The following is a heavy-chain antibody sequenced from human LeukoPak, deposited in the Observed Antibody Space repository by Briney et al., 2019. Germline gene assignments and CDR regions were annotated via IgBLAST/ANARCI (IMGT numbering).Heavy chain of an antibody. CDR2: INLSGST. Sequence: SETLSLTCTVSGGSISSSSYYWGWIRQPPGKGLEWIGEINLSGSTNYNPSLKSRVTISVDTSKNQFSLKLSSVTAADTAVYYCARIAVPRVRRYFDYWGQGTLVTVSS. V-gene: IGHV4-39*07. CDR3: ARIAVPRVRRYFDY. J-gene: IGHJ4*02. D-gene: IGHD6-19*01. CDR1: GGSISSSSYY.